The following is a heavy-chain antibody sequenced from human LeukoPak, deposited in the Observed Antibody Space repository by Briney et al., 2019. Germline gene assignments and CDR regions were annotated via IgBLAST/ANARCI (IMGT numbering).Heavy chain of an antibody. CDR1: GDSISSYY. CDR3: ARHLPRTDIGYAFDI. Sequence: SETLSLTCTVSGDSISSYYWSWIRQPPGKGLEWIGYIYYRGSTTYNPSLKSRVTISVDTSKNQFSLKLISVTAADTAVYYCARHLPRTDIGYAFDIWGLGTVVTVSS. D-gene: IGHD2-15*01. CDR2: IYYRGST. V-gene: IGHV4-59*01. J-gene: IGHJ3*02.